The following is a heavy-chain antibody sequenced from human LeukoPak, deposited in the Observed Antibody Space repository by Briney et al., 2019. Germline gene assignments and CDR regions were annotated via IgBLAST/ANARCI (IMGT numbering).Heavy chain of an antibody. CDR3: ARGFVRCSSTSCHPRYWFDP. CDR2: MYYSGFS. V-gene: IGHV4-59*11. D-gene: IGHD2-2*01. Sequence: SETLSLTCIVSGGSITSHYWSWIRQPPGKGLEWIGYMYYSGFSNYNPSLKSRVTISIDTSKNQFSLKLSSVTAADTAVYYCARGFVRCSSTSCHPRYWFDPWGQGTLVTVSS. J-gene: IGHJ5*02. CDR1: GGSITSHY.